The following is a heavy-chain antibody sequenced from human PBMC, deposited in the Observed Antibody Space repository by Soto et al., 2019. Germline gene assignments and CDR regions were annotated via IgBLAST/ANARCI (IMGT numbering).Heavy chain of an antibody. D-gene: IGHD2-21*02. CDR2: IYYSGST. CDR3: ARFRYGGNSGVYYFDY. J-gene: IGHJ4*02. CDR1: GGSISSSSYY. Sequence: NPSETLSLTCTVSGGSISSSSYYWGWIRQPPGKGLEWIGSIYYSGSTYYNPSLKSRVTISVDTSKNQFSLKLSSVTAADTAVYYCARFRYGGNSGVYYFDYWGQGTLVTVSS. V-gene: IGHV4-39*01.